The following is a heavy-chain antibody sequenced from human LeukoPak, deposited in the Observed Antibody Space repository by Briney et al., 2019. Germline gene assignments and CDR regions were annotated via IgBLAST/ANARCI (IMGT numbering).Heavy chain of an antibody. Sequence: GGSLRLSCAASGFTFSSYGMHWVRQAPGKGLEWVSFIRYDGSNKYYADSVKGRFTISRDNSKNTLYLQMNSLRAEDTAVYYCAKDRGYSGYDWEGVFDYWGQGTLVTVSS. D-gene: IGHD5-12*01. V-gene: IGHV3-30*02. J-gene: IGHJ4*02. CDR3: AKDRGYSGYDWEGVFDY. CDR1: GFTFSSYG. CDR2: IRYDGSNK.